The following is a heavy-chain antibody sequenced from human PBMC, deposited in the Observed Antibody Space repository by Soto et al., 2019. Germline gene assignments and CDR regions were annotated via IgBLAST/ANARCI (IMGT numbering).Heavy chain of an antibody. Sequence: QITLKESGPTLVKPTQTLTVTCTFSGFSLSTSGAGVGWIRQSPGKAPEWLALISWKDEKRYNPGLKSRLTITKYTSKNLVVLTMTDLDPVDTATYFCAHRYGGNYYRWYFDSWGQGTLVTVSS. V-gene: IGHV2-5*01. CDR3: AHRYGGNYYRWYFDS. CDR2: ISWKDEK. J-gene: IGHJ4*02. D-gene: IGHD1-26*01. CDR1: GFSLSTSGAG.